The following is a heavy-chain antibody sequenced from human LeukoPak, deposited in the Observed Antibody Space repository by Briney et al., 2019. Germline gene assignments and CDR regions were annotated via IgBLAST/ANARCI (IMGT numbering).Heavy chain of an antibody. CDR2: ISTYTGNT. CDR1: GYTFTSYA. J-gene: IGHJ3*02. CDR3: ARVLVVSSDAFDI. Sequence: ASVKVSCKTSGYTFTSYASSWVRLAPGQGLECMGWISTYTGNTDYAQKLQGRVTMTTDTSTSTAYIELRSLSSDDTAVYYCARVLVVSSDAFDIWGQGTMVTVSS. D-gene: IGHD3-22*01. V-gene: IGHV1-18*01.